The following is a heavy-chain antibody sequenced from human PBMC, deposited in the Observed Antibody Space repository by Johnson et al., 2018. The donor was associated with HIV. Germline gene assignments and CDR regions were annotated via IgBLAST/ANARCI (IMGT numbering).Heavy chain of an antibody. V-gene: IGHV3-30*02. CDR2: IRYDGRNK. D-gene: IGHD1-26*01. J-gene: IGHJ3*02. CDR3: AKDARRWGAFSDAFDI. CDR1: GFTFSSYG. Sequence: QVQLVESGGGVVQPGGSLRLSCAASGFTFSSYGMHWVRQAPGKGLERVELIRYDGRNKYYADSVKGRFTISRDNSKKAPYLQMNSLRAEDTDVYYCAKDARRWGAFSDAFDIWGQGTMVTVSS.